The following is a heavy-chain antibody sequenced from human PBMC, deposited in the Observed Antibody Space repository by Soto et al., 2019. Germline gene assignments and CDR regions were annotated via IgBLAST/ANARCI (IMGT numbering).Heavy chain of an antibody. V-gene: IGHV3-30*18. Sequence: QVQLVESGGGVVQPGRSLRLSCAASGFTFSSYGMHWVRQAPGKGLEWVAVISYDGSNKYYADSVKGRFTISRDNSKNTLYLQMNSLRAEDTAVYYCAKDQSSGWYHFSDDWGQGTLVTVSS. J-gene: IGHJ4*02. CDR1: GFTFSSYG. D-gene: IGHD6-19*01. CDR2: ISYDGSNK. CDR3: AKDQSSGWYHFSDD.